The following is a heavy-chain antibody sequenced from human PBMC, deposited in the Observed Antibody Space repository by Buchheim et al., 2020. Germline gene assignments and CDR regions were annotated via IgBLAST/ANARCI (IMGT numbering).Heavy chain of an antibody. CDR2: ISYDESNK. CDR3: ARDQWLRYYFDY. J-gene: IGHJ4*02. D-gene: IGHD5-12*01. V-gene: IGHV3-30-3*01. CDR1: GFTFSSYA. Sequence: QVQLVESGGGVVQPGRSLRLSCAASGFTFSSYAMHWVRQAPGKGLEWVALISYDESNKYYAESVKGRFTISIETSENTLYLHMNSLRPEDTAVYYCARDQWLRYYFDYWGQGTL.